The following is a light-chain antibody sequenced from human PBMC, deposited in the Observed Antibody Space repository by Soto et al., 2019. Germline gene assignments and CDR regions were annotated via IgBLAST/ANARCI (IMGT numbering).Light chain of an antibody. Sequence: QTVVTQEPSFSVSPGGTVILTCGLTSGSVSTSYYPSWYQQSPGLAPRTLIYNTTTRSSGVPDRFSGSKSGNTASLTISGLQAEDEADYYCSSYTTTGTTVVFGGGTKLTVL. CDR1: SGSVSTSYY. V-gene: IGLV8-61*01. CDR2: NTT. J-gene: IGLJ2*01. CDR3: SSYTTTGTTVV.